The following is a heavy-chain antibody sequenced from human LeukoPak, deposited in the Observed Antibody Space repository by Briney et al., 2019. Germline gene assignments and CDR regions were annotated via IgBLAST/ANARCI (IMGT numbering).Heavy chain of an antibody. D-gene: IGHD3-9*01. J-gene: IGHJ6*02. V-gene: IGHV1-18*01. CDR2: ISAYNGNT. Sequence: ASVKVSCKASGYPFTSYGITWVRQAPGQGLEWMGWISAYNGNTKYAQKLQGRVTMTTDTSTSTAYMELRSLRSDDTAVYYCARGFYDILTETYYFYGMDVWGQGTTVTVSS. CDR1: GYPFTSYG. CDR3: ARGFYDILTETYYFYGMDV.